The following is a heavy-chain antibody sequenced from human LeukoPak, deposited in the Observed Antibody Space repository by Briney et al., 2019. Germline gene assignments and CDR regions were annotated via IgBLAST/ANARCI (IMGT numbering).Heavy chain of an antibody. CDR1: GYSFTGYY. D-gene: IGHD1-26*01. Sequence: ASVKVSCKASGYSFTGYYMHWVRQAPGQGLEWMGWINTNSGGTNYAQKFQGRVTMTRDTSISAAYMELSSLRSDDTAFYYCARERTSGSYTWFDPWGQGTLVTVSS. V-gene: IGHV1-2*02. J-gene: IGHJ5*02. CDR2: INTNSGGT. CDR3: ARERTSGSYTWFDP.